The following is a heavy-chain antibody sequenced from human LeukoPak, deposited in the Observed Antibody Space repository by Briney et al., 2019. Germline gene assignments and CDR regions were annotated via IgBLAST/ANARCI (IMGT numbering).Heavy chain of an antibody. V-gene: IGHV1-18*01. CDR2: ISAYSGNT. J-gene: IGHJ4*02. D-gene: IGHD2-2*01. CDR1: GYTFTSYG. CDR3: AGPLYCSSTSCPTDRFDY. Sequence: ASVKVSCKASGYTFTSYGISWVRQAPGQGLEWMGWISAYSGNTNYAQKLQGRVTMTTDTSTSTAYMELRSLRSDDTAVYYCAGPLYCSSTSCPTDRFDYWGQGTLVTVSS.